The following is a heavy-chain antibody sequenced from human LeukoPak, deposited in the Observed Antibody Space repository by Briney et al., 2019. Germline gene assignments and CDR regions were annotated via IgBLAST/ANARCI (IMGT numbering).Heavy chain of an antibody. CDR1: GFTFSNAW. Sequence: GGSLRLSCAPSGFTFSNAWMSGVRQAPGKGLEWVARIVVGGTTDYAAPVKGRFTISRDDSMNMLYLQMDSLKTGDTAMYYCATDVPAALAQIDYWGQGTPVTVSS. J-gene: IGHJ4*02. D-gene: IGHD6-13*01. CDR3: ATDVPAALAQIDY. CDR2: IVVGGTT. V-gene: IGHV3-15*04.